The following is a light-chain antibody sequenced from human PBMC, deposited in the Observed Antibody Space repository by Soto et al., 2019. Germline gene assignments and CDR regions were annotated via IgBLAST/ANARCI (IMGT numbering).Light chain of an antibody. CDR3: QQYNSYPWT. CDR2: KAS. J-gene: IGKJ1*01. Sequence: DIQMTQSPSTLSASVGDRVTITCRASQSISSWLAWYQQKPGKAPKLLIYKASSLESGVPSRFCGRGSGTEFTLTISSLQPDDFATYYCQQYNSYPWTFGQGTKVDIK. CDR1: QSISSW. V-gene: IGKV1-5*03.